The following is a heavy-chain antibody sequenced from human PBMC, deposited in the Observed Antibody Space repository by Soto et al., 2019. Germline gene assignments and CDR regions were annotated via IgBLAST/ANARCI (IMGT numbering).Heavy chain of an antibody. CDR2: INPNSGGT. CDR3: ARDKWDYYDSSGYETNWFDP. J-gene: IGHJ5*02. D-gene: IGHD3-22*01. Sequence: QVQLVQSGAEVKKPGASVKVSCKASGYTFTGYYMHWVRQAPGQGLEWMGWINPNSGGTNYAQKFQGRVTITADESTSTAYMELSSLRSEDTAVYYCARDKWDYYDSSGYETNWFDPWGQGTLVTVSS. V-gene: IGHV1-2*02. CDR1: GYTFTGYY.